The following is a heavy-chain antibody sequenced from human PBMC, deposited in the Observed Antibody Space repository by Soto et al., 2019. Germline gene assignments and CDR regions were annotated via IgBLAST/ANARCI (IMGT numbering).Heavy chain of an antibody. CDR2: ISYDGSNK. CDR3: ARDGQKFTGIAVAGSQYYYYGMDV. Sequence: SLRLSCAASGFTISSYAMHWVRQAPGKGLVWVAVISYDGSNKYYADSVKGRFTISRDNSKNTLYLQMNSLRAEDTAVYYCARDGQKFTGIAVAGSQYYYYGMDVWGQGTTVTVS. D-gene: IGHD6-19*01. CDR1: GFTISSYA. J-gene: IGHJ6*02. V-gene: IGHV3-30-3*01.